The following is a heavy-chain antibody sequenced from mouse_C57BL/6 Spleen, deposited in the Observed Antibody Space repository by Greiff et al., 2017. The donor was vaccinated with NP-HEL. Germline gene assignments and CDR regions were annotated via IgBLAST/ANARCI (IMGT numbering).Heavy chain of an antibody. CDR2: IHPNSGST. CDR1: GYTFTSYW. J-gene: IGHJ3*01. Sequence: QVQLKQPGAELVKPGASVKLSCKASGYTFTSYWMHWVKQRPGQGLEWIGMIHPNSGSTNYNEKFKSKATLTVDKSSSTAYMQLSSLTSEDSAVYYCARDSPLVTTGYWGQGTLVTVSA. CDR3: ARDSPLVTTGY. V-gene: IGHV1-64*01. D-gene: IGHD2-2*01.